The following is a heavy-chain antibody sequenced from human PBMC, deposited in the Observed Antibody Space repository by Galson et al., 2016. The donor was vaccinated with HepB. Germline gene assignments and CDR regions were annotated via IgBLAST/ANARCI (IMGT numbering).Heavy chain of an antibody. D-gene: IGHD6-19*01. Sequence: SLRLSCAASGFTFSNYPMSWVRQVPGKGLEWVSAISGSGDSTFYGDSVKGRFTISRDNSGKTLYLHMSSLTAEDTAVYYCAKDAGQWDYFDYWGQGTLVTVSS. CDR3: AKDAGQWDYFDY. CDR1: GFTFSNYP. J-gene: IGHJ4*02. CDR2: ISGSGDST. V-gene: IGHV3-23*01.